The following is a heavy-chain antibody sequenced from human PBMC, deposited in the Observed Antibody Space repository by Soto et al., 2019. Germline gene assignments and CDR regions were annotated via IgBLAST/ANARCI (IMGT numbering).Heavy chain of an antibody. CDR3: AREFRLDENWFDP. CDR1: GGSISSYY. V-gene: IGHV4-59*01. J-gene: IGHJ5*02. CDR2: IYYSGST. Sequence: SETLSLTCTVSGGSISSYYWSWIRQPPGKGLEWIGYIYYSGSTNYNPSLKSRVTISVDTSKNQFSLKLSSVTAADTAVYYCAREFRLDENWFDPWGQGTLVTVSS.